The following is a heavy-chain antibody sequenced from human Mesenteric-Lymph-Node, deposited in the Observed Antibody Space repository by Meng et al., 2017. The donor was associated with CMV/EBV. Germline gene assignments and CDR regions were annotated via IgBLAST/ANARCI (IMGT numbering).Heavy chain of an antibody. V-gene: IGHV3-48*03. D-gene: IGHD2-2*01. CDR1: GFSFSNYE. Sequence: GESLKISCAASGFSFSNYEMNWVRQAPGKGLEWVSYISSSTGTIYYADSVRGRFTISRDNAKNSLYLQMNSLRAEDTAVYYCARVNCSSSACYLTFHFYPMDVWGQGTTVTVSS. CDR3: ARVNCSSSACYLTFHFYPMDV. CDR2: ISSSTGTI. J-gene: IGHJ6*02.